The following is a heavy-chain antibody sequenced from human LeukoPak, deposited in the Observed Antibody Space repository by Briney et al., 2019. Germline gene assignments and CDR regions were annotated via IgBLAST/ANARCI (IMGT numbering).Heavy chain of an antibody. CDR3: ARERIAAAGAFDY. CDR1: GFTFSTFA. V-gene: IGHV3-48*04. CDR2: ISSSGSTI. Sequence: GGSLRLSCAASGFTFSTFAMIWVRQAPGKGLEWVSYISSSGSTIYYADSVKGRFTISRDNAKNSLYLQMNSLRAEDTAVYYCARERIAAAGAFDYWGQGTLVTVSS. J-gene: IGHJ4*02. D-gene: IGHD6-13*01.